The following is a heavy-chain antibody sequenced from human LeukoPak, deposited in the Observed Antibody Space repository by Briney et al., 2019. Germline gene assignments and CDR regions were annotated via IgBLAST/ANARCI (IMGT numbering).Heavy chain of an antibody. CDR2: INHSGST. J-gene: IGHJ6*02. V-gene: IGHV4-34*01. D-gene: IGHD3-22*01. Sequence: SETLSLTCAVYGGSFSGYYWSWIRQSPGKGLEWIGEINHSGSTNYNPSLKSRVTISVDTSKNQFSLKLSAVTAADTAVYYCARDPYYYDSSGYYYYYYYGMDVWGQGTTVTVSS. CDR3: ARDPYYYDSSGYYYYYYYGMDV. CDR1: GGSFSGYY.